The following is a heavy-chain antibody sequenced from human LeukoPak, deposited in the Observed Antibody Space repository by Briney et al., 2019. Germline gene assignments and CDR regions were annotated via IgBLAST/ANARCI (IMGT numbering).Heavy chain of an antibody. Sequence: PSETPSLTCAVYGGSFSGYYWSWIRQPPGKGLEWIGEINHSGSTNYNPSLKSRVTISVDTSKNQFSLKLSSVTAADTAVYYCARAGYYMDVWGKGTTVTVSS. CDR3: ARAGYYMDV. V-gene: IGHV4-34*01. CDR1: GGSFSGYY. J-gene: IGHJ6*03. CDR2: INHSGST.